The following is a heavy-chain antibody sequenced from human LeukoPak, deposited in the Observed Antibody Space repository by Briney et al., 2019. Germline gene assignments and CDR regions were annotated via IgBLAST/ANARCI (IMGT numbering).Heavy chain of an antibody. Sequence: SETLSLTCTVSGASFSSSTYYWSWLRQPAGKGLEWIGRVYANVNTNYNPPLKSRVTMSVDTSKNQFSLKLSSVTAADTAVYYCARETYYYGSGSYSDYYYYDMDVWGKGTTVTVSS. D-gene: IGHD3-10*01. CDR1: GASFSSSTYY. CDR3: ARETYYYGSGSYSDYYYYDMDV. V-gene: IGHV4-61*02. J-gene: IGHJ6*03. CDR2: VYANVNT.